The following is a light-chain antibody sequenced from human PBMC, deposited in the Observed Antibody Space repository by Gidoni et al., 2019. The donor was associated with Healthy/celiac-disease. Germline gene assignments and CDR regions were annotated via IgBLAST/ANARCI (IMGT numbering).Light chain of an antibody. CDR2: GAS. CDR3: QQYYSNPLT. Sequence: DNVLTKPPASLAVSLGESATINCKSSQSVLYSSNNKNYLAWYQQKPGQPPKLLIYGASTRQTGVPDRFSGSGSGTDFTLTISSLQAEDVAVYYCQQYYSNPLTFGGGTKVEIK. CDR1: QSVLYSSNNKNY. V-gene: IGKV4-1*01. J-gene: IGKJ4*01.